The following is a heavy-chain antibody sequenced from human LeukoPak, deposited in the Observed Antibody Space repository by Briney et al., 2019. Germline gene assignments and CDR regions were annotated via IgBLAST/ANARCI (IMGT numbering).Heavy chain of an antibody. CDR3: ARGLVGTTTAFDI. Sequence: GGSLRLSCAASGFTFSSYSMNWVRQAPGKGLEWVSYISSSSSTIYYADSVKGRFTISRDNSKNTLYLQMNSLRDDDTAVYYCARGLVGTTTAFDIWGQGTMVTVSS. D-gene: IGHD1-26*01. V-gene: IGHV3-48*02. CDR2: ISSSSSTI. CDR1: GFTFSSYS. J-gene: IGHJ3*02.